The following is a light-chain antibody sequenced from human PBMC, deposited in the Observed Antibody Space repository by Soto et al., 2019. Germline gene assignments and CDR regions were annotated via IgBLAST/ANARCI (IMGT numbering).Light chain of an antibody. V-gene: IGLV2-23*01. Sequence: QSALTQPASVSGSPGQSITISCTGTSSDVGSYNLVSWYQQHPGKAPKLMIYEDTKRPSGVSNRFSGSKSGNTASPTISGLQAEDEADYYCSSYAGSTTYVVFGGGTQLTVL. CDR1: SSDVGSYNL. CDR3: SSYAGSTTYVV. CDR2: EDT. J-gene: IGLJ2*01.